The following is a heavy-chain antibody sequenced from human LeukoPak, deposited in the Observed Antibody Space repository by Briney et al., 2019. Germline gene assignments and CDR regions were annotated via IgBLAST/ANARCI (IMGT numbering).Heavy chain of an antibody. Sequence: GGSLRLSCAASGFTFSSYGMHWVRQAPGKGLEWVAVIWYDGSNKYYADSMKGRFTISRDNSKNTLYLQMNSLRAEDTAVYYCARDLSWFGEFDYWGQGTLVTVSS. CDR1: GFTFSSYG. V-gene: IGHV3-33*08. CDR3: ARDLSWFGEFDY. CDR2: IWYDGSNK. D-gene: IGHD3-10*01. J-gene: IGHJ4*02.